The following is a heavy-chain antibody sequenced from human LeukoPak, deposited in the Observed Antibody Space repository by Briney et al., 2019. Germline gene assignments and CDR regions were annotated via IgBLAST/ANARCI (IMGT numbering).Heavy chain of an antibody. CDR1: GYTFTSYD. J-gene: IGHJ6*03. V-gene: IGHV1-8*03. CDR2: MNPNSGNT. CDR3: ARGRYGLLWFGELYYYYIDV. D-gene: IGHD3-10*01. Sequence: ASVKVSCKASGYTFTSYDINWVRQATGQGLEWMGWMNPNSGNTGYAQKFQGRVTITRNTSISTAYMELSSLRSEDTAVYYCARGRYGLLWFGELYYYYIDVWGKGTTVTVSS.